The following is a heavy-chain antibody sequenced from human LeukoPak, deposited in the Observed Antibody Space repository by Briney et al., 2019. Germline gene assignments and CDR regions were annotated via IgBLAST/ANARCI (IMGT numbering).Heavy chain of an antibody. J-gene: IGHJ4*02. CDR2: ISYDGSNK. D-gene: IGHD1-26*01. CDR3: AKVFCRWERLPVDY. Sequence: GGSLRLSCAASGFTFSSYGMHWVRQAPGKGLEWVAVISYDGSNKYYADSVKGRFTISRDNSLNTLYLQMNSLRAEYTAVYDCAKVFCRWERLPVDYWGQGTLVPVTA. CDR1: GFTFSSYG. V-gene: IGHV3-30*18.